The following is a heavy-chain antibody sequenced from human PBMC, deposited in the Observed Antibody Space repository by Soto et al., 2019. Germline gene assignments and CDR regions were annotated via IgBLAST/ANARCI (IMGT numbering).Heavy chain of an antibody. D-gene: IGHD3-3*01. V-gene: IGHV3-7*01. Sequence: GGSLRLSCAASGFTFSSYWMSWVRQAPGKGLEWVANIKQDGSEKYYVDSVKGRFTISRDNAKNSLYLQMNSLRAEDTAVYYCARTVSGEPYYDFWSGPPRTHAFDIWGQGTMVTVSS. J-gene: IGHJ3*02. CDR1: GFTFSSYW. CDR2: IKQDGSEK. CDR3: ARTVSGEPYYDFWSGPPRTHAFDI.